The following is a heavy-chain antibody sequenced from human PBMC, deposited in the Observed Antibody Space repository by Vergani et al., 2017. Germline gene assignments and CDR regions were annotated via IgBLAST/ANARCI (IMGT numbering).Heavy chain of an antibody. CDR3: AREGYWTNGVCFTLFDV. Sequence: QAQLQQWGAGLLKPSETLSLTCAIYGGSFNDYWWTWIRQPPGKGLEWIGEIRHDGITHYSPSLKSRVTIAIDTSTHQFSLNLRSVTAADTAVYYCAREGYWTNGVCFTLFDVWGQGALVTVSS. V-gene: IGHV4-34*01. J-gene: IGHJ4*02. CDR2: IRHDGIT. D-gene: IGHD2-8*01. CDR1: GGSFNDYW.